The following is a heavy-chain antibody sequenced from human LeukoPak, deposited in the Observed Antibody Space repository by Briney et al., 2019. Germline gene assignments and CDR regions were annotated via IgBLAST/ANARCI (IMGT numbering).Heavy chain of an antibody. CDR1: GFTFSSYW. CDR2: IKQDGSEK. V-gene: IGHV3-7*01. D-gene: IGHD3-9*01. CDR3: AKDAMDNILTGYYLDD. Sequence: GGSLRLSCAASGFTFSSYWMSWVRQAPGKGLEWVANIKQDGSEKYYVDSVKGRFTISRDNAKNSLYLQMNSLRAEDTAVYYCAKDAMDNILTGYYLDDWGQGTPVTVSS. J-gene: IGHJ4*02.